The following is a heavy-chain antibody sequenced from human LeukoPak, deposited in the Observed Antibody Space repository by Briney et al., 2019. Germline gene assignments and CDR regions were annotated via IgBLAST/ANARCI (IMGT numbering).Heavy chain of an antibody. CDR2: IGSSGDNT. V-gene: IGHV3-64*04. D-gene: IGHD6-13*01. J-gene: IGHJ4*02. CDR3: AKEEAFSSSWTDY. Sequence: GGSLRLSCSASGFTFASYAMYWVRQAPGKGLEYVSAIGSSGDNTHYADSVKGRFTISRDNSKNTLYLQMNTLRAEDTAVYYCAKEEAFSSSWTDYWGQGTLVTVSS. CDR1: GFTFASYA.